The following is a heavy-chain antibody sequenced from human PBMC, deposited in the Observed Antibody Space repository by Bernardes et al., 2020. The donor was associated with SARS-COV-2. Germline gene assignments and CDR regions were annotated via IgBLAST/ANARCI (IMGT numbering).Heavy chain of an antibody. J-gene: IGHJ6*02. Sequence: GGSLRLSCAASGFTFSDYWMNWVRQVPGKGLVWVSGITKDGSGTNYAESVRGRFTISRDNAKRTLYLQMNSLGAEDSAVYYCSKDLHNYGMDVWGQGTTVIVYS. V-gene: IGHV3-74*01. CDR1: GFTFSDYW. CDR2: ITKDGSGT. CDR3: SKDLHNYGMDV. D-gene: IGHD4-4*01.